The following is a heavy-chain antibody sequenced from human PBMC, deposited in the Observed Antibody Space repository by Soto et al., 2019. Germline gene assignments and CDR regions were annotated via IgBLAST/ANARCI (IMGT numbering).Heavy chain of an antibody. CDR1: GGSISSGDYY. V-gene: IGHV4-30-4*01. Sequence: SETLSLTCTVSGGSISSGDYYWSWIRQPPGKGLECIGYIYYSGSTYYNPSLKSRVTISVDTSKNQFSLKLSSVTAADTAVYYCARWLGYGPHFDYWGQGTLVTVSS. CDR2: IYYSGST. J-gene: IGHJ4*02. CDR3: ARWLGYGPHFDY. D-gene: IGHD5-12*01.